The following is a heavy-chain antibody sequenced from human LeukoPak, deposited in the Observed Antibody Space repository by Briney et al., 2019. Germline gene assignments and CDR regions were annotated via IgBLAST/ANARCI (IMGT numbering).Heavy chain of an antibody. CDR3: AKGSVVVPAAIDKNFDY. Sequence: GGSLRLSCAASGFTFSSYGMHWVRQAPGKGLEWVAFIRYDGSNKYYADSVKGRFTISRDNSKNTLYLQMNSLRAEDTAVYYCAKGSVVVPAAIDKNFDYWGQGTLVTVSS. D-gene: IGHD2-2*01. CDR2: IRYDGSNK. J-gene: IGHJ4*02. V-gene: IGHV3-30*02. CDR1: GFTFSSYG.